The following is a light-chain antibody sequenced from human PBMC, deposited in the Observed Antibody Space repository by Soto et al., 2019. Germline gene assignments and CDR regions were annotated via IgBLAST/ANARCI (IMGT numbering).Light chain of an antibody. V-gene: IGKV3-15*01. J-gene: IGKJ5*01. CDR1: QSVSSN. CDR3: QQYNNWPPIT. CDR2: GAS. Sequence: IVMTQSPAALSMSPGERATLSCRASQSVSSNLAWYQQKPGQAPRLLIYGASTRVTGIPARFSGSGSGTEFTLTISSLQSEDFAVYYCQQYNNWPPITFGQGTRLEIK.